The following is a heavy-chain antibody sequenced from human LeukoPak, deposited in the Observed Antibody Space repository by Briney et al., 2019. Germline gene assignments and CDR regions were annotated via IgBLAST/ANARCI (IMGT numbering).Heavy chain of an antibody. V-gene: IGHV3-66*01. CDR1: GFTVHSNF. J-gene: IGHJ5*02. CDR2: IYNDERT. Sequence: GGSLRLSCEASGFTVHSNFMNWLRQAPGKGLQWVALIYNDERTKYEESVKGRFTISRDSVKNTLYLQMNSLTTEDTAVYYCARAPIGYYNSGWYPGYFDPWGQGTLVTVS. D-gene: IGHD6-13*01. CDR3: ARAPIGYYNSGWYPGYFDP.